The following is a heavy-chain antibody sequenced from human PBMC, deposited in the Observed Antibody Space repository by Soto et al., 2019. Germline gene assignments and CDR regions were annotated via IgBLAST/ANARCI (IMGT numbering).Heavy chain of an antibody. CDR1: GGSISSSNW. CDR2: IYHSGST. D-gene: IGHD3-16*01. J-gene: IGHJ4*02. V-gene: IGHV4-4*02. CDR3: ARRGGEGRVAY. Sequence: QVQLQESGPGLVKPSGTLSLTCAVSGGSISSSNWWSWVRQPPGKGLQWIGEIYHSGSTNYIPSLTXRFTXSXYKSRNRFSLKLSSVTAADTAVYYCARRGGEGRVAYWGQGTLVTVSS.